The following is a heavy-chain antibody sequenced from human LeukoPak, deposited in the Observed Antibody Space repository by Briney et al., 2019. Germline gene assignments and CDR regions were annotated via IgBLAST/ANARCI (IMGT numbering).Heavy chain of an antibody. D-gene: IGHD3-3*01. Sequence: SETLSLTCTVSGGSISSYYWSWIRQPAGKGLEWIGRIYTSGSTNYNPSLESRVTMSVDTSKNQFSLKLNSVTAADTAVYYCARHDFWSGYMANNWFDPWGQGTLVTVSS. CDR1: GGSISSYY. V-gene: IGHV4-4*07. CDR2: IYTSGST. CDR3: ARHDFWSGYMANNWFDP. J-gene: IGHJ5*02.